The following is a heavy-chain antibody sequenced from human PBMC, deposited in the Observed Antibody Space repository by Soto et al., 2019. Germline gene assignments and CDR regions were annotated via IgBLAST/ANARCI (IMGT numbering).Heavy chain of an antibody. CDR1: GFSLSSTGVG. CDR2: IYWDDEK. J-gene: IGHJ4*02. V-gene: IGHV2-5*02. D-gene: IGHD3-9*01. CDR3: AHGDFEWLEAFHY. Sequence: QITLQESGPMLVKPSQTLTLTCTFPGFSLSSTGVGVGWFRQPHGKALGWLAIIYWDDEKRYSPSLRSRLTITKDTSNDQVVLTVTNMDPLDTASYYCAHGDFEWLEAFHYWGQGAMVTVSS.